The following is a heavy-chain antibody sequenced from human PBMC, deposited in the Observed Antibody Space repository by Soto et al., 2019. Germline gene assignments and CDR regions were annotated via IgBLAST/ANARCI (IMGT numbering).Heavy chain of an antibody. CDR3: ARSPHIVVVTAITRTLHFDY. V-gene: IGHV3-33*01. J-gene: IGHJ4*02. Sequence: GGSLRLSCAASGFTFGSYGMHWVRQAPGKGLEWVAVIWYDGSNKYYADSVKGRFTISRDNAKNTLYLQMNSLRAEDTAVYYCARSPHIVVVTAITRTLHFDYWGQGTLVTVSS. CDR1: GFTFGSYG. D-gene: IGHD2-21*02. CDR2: IWYDGSNK.